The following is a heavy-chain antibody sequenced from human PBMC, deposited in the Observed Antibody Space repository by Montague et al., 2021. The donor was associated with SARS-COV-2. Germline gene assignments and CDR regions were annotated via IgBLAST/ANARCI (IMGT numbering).Heavy chain of an antibody. CDR2: IYYSGST. J-gene: IGHJ6*02. CDR3: AAEEVVTPHRYYYYGMDV. Sequence: ETLSLSCTVSGGSVSSGSYYWSWIRQPPGKGLEWIGYIYYSGSTNYNPSLKSRVTISVDTSKNQFSLKLSSVTAADTAVYYCAAEEVVTPHRYYYYGMDVWGQGTTVTVSS. V-gene: IGHV4-61*01. D-gene: IGHD4-23*01. CDR1: GGSVSSGSYY.